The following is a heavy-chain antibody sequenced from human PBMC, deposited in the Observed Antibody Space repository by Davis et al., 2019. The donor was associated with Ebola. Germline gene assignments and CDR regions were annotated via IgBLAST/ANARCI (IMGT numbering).Heavy chain of an antibody. Sequence: AASVKVSCKASGYTFTTYGISWVRQAPGQGLEWMGWISTYNDNTNYAQKLQGRVNMTTDTSTSTAYMELRSLRSDDTAVYYCARDRYCSGGSCYSSYYYGMDVWGQGTTVTVSS. CDR2: ISTYNDNT. J-gene: IGHJ6*02. CDR1: GYTFTTYG. V-gene: IGHV1-18*01. CDR3: ARDRYCSGGSCYSSYYYGMDV. D-gene: IGHD2-15*01.